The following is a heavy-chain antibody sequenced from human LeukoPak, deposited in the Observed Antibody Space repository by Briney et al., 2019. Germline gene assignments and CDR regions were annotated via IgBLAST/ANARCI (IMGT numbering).Heavy chain of an antibody. CDR3: AKNGDRGAYCTGGTCYPYFYYYMDV. CDR1: GFSFSSYA. D-gene: IGHD2-15*01. V-gene: IGHV3-23*01. CDR2: MSSSDDGR. Sequence: GGSLRLSCATSGFSFSSYAMSWVRQAPGKGLEWVSAMSSSDDGRYYAASVRGRFTISRDTSRSTLYLQMNSLRAEDTAIYYCAKNGDRGAYCTGGTCYPYFYYYMDVWGKGTTVTI. J-gene: IGHJ6*03.